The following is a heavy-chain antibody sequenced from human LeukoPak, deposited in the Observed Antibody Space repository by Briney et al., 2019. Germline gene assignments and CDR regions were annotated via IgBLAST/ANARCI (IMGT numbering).Heavy chain of an antibody. J-gene: IGHJ4*02. CDR1: GGFISSSSYY. CDR2: IYHSGST. V-gene: IGHV4-39*07. D-gene: IGHD2-15*01. CDR3: AGRYCSGGSCYPGVFDY. Sequence: SETLSLTCTVSGGFISSSSYYWGWIRQPPGKGLEWIGYIYHSGSTYYNPSLKSRVTISVDRSKNQFSLKLSSVTAADTAVYYCAGRYCSGGSCYPGVFDYWGQGTLVTVSS.